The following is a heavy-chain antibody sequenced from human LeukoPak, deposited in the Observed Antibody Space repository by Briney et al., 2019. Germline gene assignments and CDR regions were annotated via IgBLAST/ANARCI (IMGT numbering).Heavy chain of an antibody. Sequence: ASVKVSCKASGYTFTNYYIHWVREAPGQGLEWMGIINPRDVSTSYAQKFQGRVTVTRDTSTSTVYMELSSLRSEDTAVYYCAKLVVVVAATVRGFDYWGQGTLVTVSS. CDR1: GYTFTNYY. CDR2: INPRDVST. D-gene: IGHD2-15*01. V-gene: IGHV1-46*01. CDR3: AKLVVVVAATVRGFDY. J-gene: IGHJ4*02.